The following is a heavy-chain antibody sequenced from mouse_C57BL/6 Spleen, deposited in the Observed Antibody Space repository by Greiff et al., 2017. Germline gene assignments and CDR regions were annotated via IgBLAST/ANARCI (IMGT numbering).Heavy chain of an antibody. CDR3: ARKASYSLDY. V-gene: IGHV1-19*01. CDR2: INPCNGCT. Sequence: VQLQQSGPVLVKPGASVKMSCKASGYTFTDYCMHWVKQSPGKSLEWIGYINPCNGCTNYNQKFKDKATLTVDKSSSTAYMELSSLAYEDSAVYYCARKASYSLDYWGQGTTLTVSS. J-gene: IGHJ2*01. D-gene: IGHD2-12*01. CDR1: GYTFTDYC.